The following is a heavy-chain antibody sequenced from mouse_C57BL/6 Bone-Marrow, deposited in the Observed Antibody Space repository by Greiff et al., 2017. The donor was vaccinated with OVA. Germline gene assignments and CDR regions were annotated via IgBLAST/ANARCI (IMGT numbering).Heavy chain of an antibody. Sequence: VQLQQSGAELMKPGASVKLSCKATGYTFTGYWIEWVKQRPGHGLEWIGEILPGSGSTNYSEKFKGKATFTADTSSNTAYMQLSSLTTEDSAIYYCARERFAYWGQGTLVTVSA. J-gene: IGHJ3*01. CDR2: ILPGSGST. CDR1: GYTFTGYW. V-gene: IGHV1-9*01. CDR3: ARERFAY.